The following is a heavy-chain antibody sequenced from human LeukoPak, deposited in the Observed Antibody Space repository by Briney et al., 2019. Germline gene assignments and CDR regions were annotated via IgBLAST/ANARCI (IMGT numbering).Heavy chain of an antibody. CDR3: ASRHCSGGGCYFAGADPFDY. V-gene: IGHV3-33*01. J-gene: IGHJ4*02. CDR2: IWYDGSNK. Sequence: GGSLRLSCAASGFTFSNYGMHWVRQAPGKGLEWVAVIWYDGSNKYYGDSVKGRFTISRDNSKNTLYLQMNSLRAEDTAVYYCASRHCSGGGCYFAGADPFDYWGQGTLVTVSS. D-gene: IGHD2-15*01. CDR1: GFTFSNYG.